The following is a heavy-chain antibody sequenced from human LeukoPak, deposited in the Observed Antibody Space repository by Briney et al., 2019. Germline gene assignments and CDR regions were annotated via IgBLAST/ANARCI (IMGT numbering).Heavy chain of an antibody. D-gene: IGHD3-22*01. Sequence: SSETLSLTCTVSGDSSSSSDYYWGWIRQPPGKGLEWIGSVYYSGSTNYNPSLKSRVTISVDTSKNQFSLKLSSVTAADTAVYYCARDPIYYDSSGCTFDYWGQGTLVTVSS. CDR3: ARDPIYYDSSGCTFDY. CDR1: GDSSSSSDYY. V-gene: IGHV4-39*07. CDR2: VYYSGST. J-gene: IGHJ4*02.